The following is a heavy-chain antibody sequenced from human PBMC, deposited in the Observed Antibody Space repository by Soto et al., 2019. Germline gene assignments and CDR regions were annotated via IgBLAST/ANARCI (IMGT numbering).Heavy chain of an antibody. D-gene: IGHD3-10*01. Sequence: ASVKVSCKASGYTFTSYGISWVRQAPGQGLEWMGWISAYNGNTNYAQKLQGRVTMTTDTSTSTAYMELRSLRSDDTAVYYCARGPRITMVRQTIDFDYWGQGTLVTVSS. CDR2: ISAYNGNT. J-gene: IGHJ4*02. CDR3: ARGPRITMVRQTIDFDY. CDR1: GYTFTSYG. V-gene: IGHV1-18*01.